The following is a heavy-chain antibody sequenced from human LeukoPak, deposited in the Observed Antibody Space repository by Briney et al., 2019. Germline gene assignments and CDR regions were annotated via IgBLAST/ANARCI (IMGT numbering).Heavy chain of an antibody. J-gene: IGHJ6*02. D-gene: IGHD6-19*01. CDR2: IIPILGIA. Sequence: SVKVSCKASGGTFISYAISWVRQAPGQGLEWMGRIIPILGIANYAQKFQGRVTITADKSTSTAYMELSSLRSEDTAVYYCASQWLVLGYYYYGMDVWGQGTTVTVSS. V-gene: IGHV1-69*04. CDR3: ASQWLVLGYYYYGMDV. CDR1: GGTFISYA.